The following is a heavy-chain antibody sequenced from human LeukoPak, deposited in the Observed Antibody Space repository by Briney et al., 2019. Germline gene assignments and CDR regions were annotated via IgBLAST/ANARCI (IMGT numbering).Heavy chain of an antibody. V-gene: IGHV4-34*01. J-gene: IGHJ4*02. CDR1: GGSFSGYY. D-gene: IGHD5-18*01. CDR3: ARVDYSYGPFDY. CDR2: INHSGST. Sequence: PSETLSLTCAVYGGSFSGYYWSWIRQPPGKGLEWVGEINHSGSTNYNPSLKSRVTISVDTSKNQFSLKLSSVTAADTAVYYCARVDYSYGPFDYWGQGTLVTVSS.